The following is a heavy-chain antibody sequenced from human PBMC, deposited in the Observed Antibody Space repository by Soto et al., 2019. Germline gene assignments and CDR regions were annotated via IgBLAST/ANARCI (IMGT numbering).Heavy chain of an antibody. V-gene: IGHV3-21*01. CDR2: ISSSSSYI. CDR3: ARDGGAVAAGAFDI. CDR1: GFTFSSYS. J-gene: IGHJ3*02. D-gene: IGHD6-19*01. Sequence: EVQLVESGGGLVKPGGSLRLSCTDSGFTFSSYSMNWVRQAPGKGLEWVSSISSSSSYIYYADSVKGRFTISRDNAENSLYLQMTCLRADDTAVYYCARDGGAVAAGAFDIWGQGTMVTVSS.